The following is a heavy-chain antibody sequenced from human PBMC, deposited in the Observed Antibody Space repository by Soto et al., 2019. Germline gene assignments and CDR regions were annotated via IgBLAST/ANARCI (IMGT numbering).Heavy chain of an antibody. CDR3: ARGSATGTARQPFEY. V-gene: IGHV1-2*02. D-gene: IGHD1-1*01. CDR2: VNPYSGDT. Sequence: HVQLVQSGAEVKTPGASVKVSCRASGYTFTGFYMHWVRQAPGQGLEWMGWVNPYSGDTKYAQDFQGRVTMTRDTSISTAYVELSSLKSDDSAIFYCARGSATGTARQPFEYWGQGTLVTVSS. J-gene: IGHJ4*02. CDR1: GYTFTGFY.